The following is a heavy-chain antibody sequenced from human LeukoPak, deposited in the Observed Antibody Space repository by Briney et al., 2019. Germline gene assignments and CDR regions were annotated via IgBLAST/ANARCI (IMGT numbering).Heavy chain of an antibody. CDR3: ARVRRAYCGGDCYSGVDY. CDR1: GFTFSSYA. Sequence: GGSLRLSCAASGFTFSSYAMHWVRQAPGKGLEWVAVISYDGSNKYCADSVKGRFTISRDNSKNTLYLQMNSLRAGDTAVYYCARVRRAYCGGDCYSGVDYWGQGTLVTVSS. CDR2: ISYDGSNK. D-gene: IGHD2-21*02. J-gene: IGHJ4*02. V-gene: IGHV3-30-3*01.